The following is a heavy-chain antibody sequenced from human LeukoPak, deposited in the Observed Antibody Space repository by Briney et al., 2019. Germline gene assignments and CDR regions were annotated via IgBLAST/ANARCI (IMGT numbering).Heavy chain of an antibody. D-gene: IGHD2-2*01. CDR2: ISPSGGST. Sequence: ASVKVSCKASGYTFTNSYLHWVRQAPGQGLEWMGIISPSGGSTTYAQKFQGRVTMTRDTSTSTVYMELSSLRSEDTAVYYCARGGCFSSSCYEWGNGFDIWGQGTMVSVSS. CDR3: ARGGCFSSSCYEWGNGFDI. J-gene: IGHJ3*02. V-gene: IGHV1-46*01. CDR1: GYTFTNSY.